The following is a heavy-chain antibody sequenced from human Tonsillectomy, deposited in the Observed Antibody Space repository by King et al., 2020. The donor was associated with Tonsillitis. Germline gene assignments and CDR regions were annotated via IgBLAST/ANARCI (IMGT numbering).Heavy chain of an antibody. J-gene: IGHJ6*02. V-gene: IGHV3-30*02. CDR3: AKAPVYDSLTARYSFVMVV. CDR2: IRYDGDTK. D-gene: IGHD3-9*01. Sequence: VQLVESGGGVVQPGGSLRLSCAASGFIFSNYGLHWVRQAPGKGLEWVAFIRYDGDTKYYADSVKGRFTISRDNSKNTLYLQMNSLRAEDTAVYYCAKAPVYDSLTARYSFVMVVSGQGATVTVSS. CDR1: GFIFSNYG.